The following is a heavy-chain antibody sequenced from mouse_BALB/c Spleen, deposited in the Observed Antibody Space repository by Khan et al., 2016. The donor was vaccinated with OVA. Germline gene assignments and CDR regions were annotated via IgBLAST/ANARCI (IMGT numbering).Heavy chain of an antibody. Sequence: EVELVESRGGLVKPGGSLKFSCAASGFTFSNYGMSWVRQTPEKRLEWVATISSGGSFTYYPDSVKGRFTISRDNANNTLYLHMSSLSSEDTAMYYCTRTPGYYGSKYFDYRDEGSTHAVS. CDR2: ISSGGSFT. CDR1: GFTFSNYG. J-gene: IGHJ2*01. CDR3: TRTPGYYGSKYFDY. V-gene: IGHV5-9-3*01. D-gene: IGHD1-1*01.